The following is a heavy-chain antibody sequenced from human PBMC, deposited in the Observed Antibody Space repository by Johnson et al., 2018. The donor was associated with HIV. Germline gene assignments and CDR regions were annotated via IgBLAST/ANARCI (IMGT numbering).Heavy chain of an antibody. D-gene: IGHD3-3*01. CDR2: ISYDGSNK. CDR3: ARGSYNFWSGEREAFDI. Sequence: VQLVESGGGVVQPGRSLRLSCAASGFTFSSYAMHWVRQAPGKGLEWVAVISYDGSNKYYADSVKGRFTISRDNSKNTLSLQMNSLRAEDTAVYYCARGSYNFWSGEREAFDIWGQGTMVTVSS. V-gene: IGHV3-30-3*01. CDR1: GFTFSSYA. J-gene: IGHJ3*02.